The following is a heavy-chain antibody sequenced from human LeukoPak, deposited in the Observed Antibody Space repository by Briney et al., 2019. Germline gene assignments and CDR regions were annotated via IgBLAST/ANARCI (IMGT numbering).Heavy chain of an antibody. Sequence: PSETLSLTCTVSGGSISSYYWSWIRQPPGKGLEWIGYIYYSGSTNYKPSLKSRVTISVDTSKNQFSLKLTSVTAADTAVYYCARTTEGYCRSTSCYGFYYYYYMDVWGKGTTVTISS. J-gene: IGHJ6*03. CDR2: IYYSGST. CDR1: GGSISSYY. D-gene: IGHD2-2*01. CDR3: ARTTEGYCRSTSCYGFYYYYYMDV. V-gene: IGHV4-59*01.